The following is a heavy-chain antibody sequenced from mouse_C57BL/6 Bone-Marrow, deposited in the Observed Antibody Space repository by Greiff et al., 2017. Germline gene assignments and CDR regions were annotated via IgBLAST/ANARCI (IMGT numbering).Heavy chain of an antibody. V-gene: IGHV5-17*01. CDR2: ISSGSSTI. CDR1: GFTFSDYG. CDR3: ARPAWFAY. J-gene: IGHJ3*01. Sequence: EVKLMESGGGLVKPGGSLKLSCAASGFTFSDYGMHWVRQAPEKGLEWVAYISSGSSTIYYADTVQGRVTLSRDNAKNTLFLQMTSLRSEDTAMYYCARPAWFAYWGQGPLVTVSA.